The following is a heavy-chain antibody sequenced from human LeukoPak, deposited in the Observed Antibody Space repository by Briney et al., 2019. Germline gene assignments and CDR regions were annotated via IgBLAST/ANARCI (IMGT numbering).Heavy chain of an antibody. CDR2: ISSSSSYI. J-gene: IGHJ4*02. Sequence: GGSLRLSCAASGFTFSSYTMNWVRQAPGKGLEWVSSISSSSSYIYYADSVKGRFTISRDNARNSLYLQVNSLRAEDAALYYCARGVHPYSSSWYQSGFDYWGQGTLVTVSS. CDR3: ARGVHPYSSSWYQSGFDY. CDR1: GFTFSSYT. D-gene: IGHD6-13*01. V-gene: IGHV3-21*01.